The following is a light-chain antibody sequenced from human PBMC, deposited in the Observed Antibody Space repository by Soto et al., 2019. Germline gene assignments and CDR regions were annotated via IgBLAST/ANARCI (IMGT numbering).Light chain of an antibody. CDR3: SSYTASSLV. J-gene: IGLJ3*02. V-gene: IGLV2-14*01. CDR1: SSDVGGYNY. Sequence: QSALTQPASVSGSPGQSVTISCTGTSSDVGGYNYVSWYQQHPGKAPRLVIYEVSNRPLGVSNRFSGSKSGNTASLTISGLQAEDEADYYCSSYTASSLVFGGGTKVTVL. CDR2: EVS.